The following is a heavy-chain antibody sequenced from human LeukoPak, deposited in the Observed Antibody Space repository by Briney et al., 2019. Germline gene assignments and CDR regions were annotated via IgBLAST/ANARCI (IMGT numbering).Heavy chain of an antibody. CDR1: GYTFTGYY. Sequence: ASVKVYCKASGYTFTGYYTHWVRQTPGQGLEWMGRMNPDSGDTNYAQKFTGRVAMTRDTSISTAYMELSSLRSDDTAVYYCARGAAVGQTRDYWGQGTLVTVSS. D-gene: IGHD6-13*01. CDR2: MNPDSGDT. CDR3: ARGAAVGQTRDY. V-gene: IGHV1-2*06. J-gene: IGHJ4*02.